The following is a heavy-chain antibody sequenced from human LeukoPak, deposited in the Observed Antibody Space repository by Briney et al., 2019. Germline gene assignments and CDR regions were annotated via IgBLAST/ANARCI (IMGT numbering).Heavy chain of an antibody. CDR1: GYTLTELS. D-gene: IGHD3-22*01. V-gene: IGHV1-24*01. CDR3: AREFFYYDSSGYRLFDY. Sequence: GASVKVSCKVSGYTLTELSMHWVRQAPGKGLEWMGGFDPEDGETIYAQKFQGRVTMTRDTSISTAYMELSRLRSDDTAVYYCAREFFYYDSSGYRLFDYWGQGTLVTVSS. J-gene: IGHJ4*02. CDR2: FDPEDGET.